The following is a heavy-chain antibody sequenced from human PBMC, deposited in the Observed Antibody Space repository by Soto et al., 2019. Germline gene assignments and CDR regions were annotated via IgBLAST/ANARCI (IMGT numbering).Heavy chain of an antibody. CDR3: ARDGGYSYGFDY. D-gene: IGHD5-18*01. CDR2: INAGNGNT. V-gene: IGHV1-3*01. Sequence: QVQLVQSGAEVKKPGASVKVSCKASGYTFTSYAMHWVRQAPGQRLEWMGWINAGNGNTKYSQKFQGRVTITRDTSASTAYMELSSLRSEDTAVYYCARDGGYSYGFDYWGQGTLVTVSS. J-gene: IGHJ4*02. CDR1: GYTFTSYA.